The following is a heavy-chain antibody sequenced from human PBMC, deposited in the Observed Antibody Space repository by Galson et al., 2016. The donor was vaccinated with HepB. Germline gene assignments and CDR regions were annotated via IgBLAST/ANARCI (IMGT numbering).Heavy chain of an antibody. J-gene: IGHJ4*02. CDR2: IAQSGST. V-gene: IGHV4-39*07. CDR3: ARPRINTQGFYFDH. CDR1: GGSISSSSYY. D-gene: IGHD3-10*01. Sequence: LSLTFSVPGGSISSSSYYWGWIRQPPGKGLEWIGTIAQSGSTYYNPSLKSRVTTSLDTSKNHLSLRLSSVTAADTAVYYCARPRINTQGFYFDHWGQGTLVTVSS.